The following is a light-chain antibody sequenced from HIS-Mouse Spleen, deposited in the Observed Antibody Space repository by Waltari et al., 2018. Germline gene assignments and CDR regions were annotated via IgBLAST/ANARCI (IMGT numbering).Light chain of an antibody. CDR3: CSYAGSHVV. J-gene: IGLJ2*01. Sequence: QSALTQPRSLSGSPGQSLTLSCTGTSCAVGGNNIVSWYQQHPGKAPKLMIYEVRKRPSGVPDRFSGSKSGNTASLTISGLQAEDEADYYCCSYAGSHVVFGGGTKLTVL. V-gene: IGLV2-11*01. CDR2: EVR. CDR1: SCAVGGNNI.